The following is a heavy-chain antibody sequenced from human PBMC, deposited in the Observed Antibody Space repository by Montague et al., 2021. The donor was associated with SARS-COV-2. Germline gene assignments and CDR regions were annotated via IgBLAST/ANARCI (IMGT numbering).Heavy chain of an antibody. CDR3: ARQGIKFTHWFDP. CDR2: IYYSGST. Sequence: SETLSLTCTVSGGSISSSSYYWGWIRQPPGKGLEWIGSIYYSGSTYYNPSLKSRVTISVDTSKNQFSLKLSSVTAADTAVYYCARQGIKFTHWFDPWGQGTLVTVSS. J-gene: IGHJ5*02. V-gene: IGHV4-39*01. CDR1: GGSISSSSYY. D-gene: IGHD2-15*01.